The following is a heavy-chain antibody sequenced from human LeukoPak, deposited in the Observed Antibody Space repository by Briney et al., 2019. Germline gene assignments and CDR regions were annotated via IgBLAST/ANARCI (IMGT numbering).Heavy chain of an antibody. CDR3: AREYRSPESDYYYGMDV. Sequence: SVKVSCKASGGTFSSYAISWVRQAAGQGLEWMGGIIPIFGTANYAQKFQGRVTITADESTSTAYMELSSLRSEDTAVYYCAREYRSPESDYYYGMDVWGQGTTVTVSS. CDR1: GGTFSSYA. CDR2: IIPIFGTA. V-gene: IGHV1-69*13. J-gene: IGHJ6*02. D-gene: IGHD1-14*01.